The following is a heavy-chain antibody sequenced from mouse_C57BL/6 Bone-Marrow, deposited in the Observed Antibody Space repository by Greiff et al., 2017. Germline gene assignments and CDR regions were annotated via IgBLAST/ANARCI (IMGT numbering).Heavy chain of an antibody. CDR2: IYPGSGNT. CDR3: SRLYCNAMDY. D-gene: IGHD2-3*01. J-gene: IGHJ4*01. V-gene: IGHV1-66*01. CDR1: GYSFTSYY. Sequence: VQLQQPGPELVKPGASVKISCKASGYSFTSYYIHWVKQRPGQGLAWIGWIYPGSGNTKYNEKFKGKATLTADTSSSTADMQLSSLTSEDSAVYYCSRLYCNAMDYWCQGTSVTVSS.